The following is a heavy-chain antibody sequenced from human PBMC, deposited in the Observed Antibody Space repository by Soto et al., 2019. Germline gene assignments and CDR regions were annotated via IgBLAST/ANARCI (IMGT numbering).Heavy chain of an antibody. Sequence: QVQLQESGPGLVKPSQTLSLTCTVSGGSISSGGYYWSWIRQHPGKGLEWIGHIYYSGSTYYNPSLXRXLTISVDTSKNQFSLKLSSVTAAYTALYYCARTPDHWGQGTLVTVSS. CDR1: GGSISSGGYY. J-gene: IGHJ4*02. CDR3: ARTPDH. CDR2: IYYSGST. D-gene: IGHD2-15*01. V-gene: IGHV4-31*03.